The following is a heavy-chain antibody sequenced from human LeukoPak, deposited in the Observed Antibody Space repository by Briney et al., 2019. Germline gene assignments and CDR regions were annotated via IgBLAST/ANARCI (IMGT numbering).Heavy chain of an antibody. V-gene: IGHV1-69*01. D-gene: IGHD3-22*01. Sequence: SSVKVSCKASGGTFSSYAISWVRQAPGQGPEWMGGIIPIFGTANYAQKFQGRVTITADESTSTAYMELSSLRSEDTAVYYCAIARYYYDSSGYWYLDYWGQGTLVTVSS. J-gene: IGHJ4*02. CDR1: GGTFSSYA. CDR2: IIPIFGTA. CDR3: AIARYYYDSSGYWYLDY.